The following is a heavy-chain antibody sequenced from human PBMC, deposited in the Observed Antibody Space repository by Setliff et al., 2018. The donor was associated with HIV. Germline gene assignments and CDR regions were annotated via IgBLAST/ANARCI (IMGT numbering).Heavy chain of an antibody. Sequence: ASVKVSCKASGHTFTSYGISWVRQAPGQGLEWMGWISAYNGNTNYAQKLQGRVTMTSDTSISTAYLELSGLTSDDTAIYYCARDRAYCSSGSCYRPLVYYFYYMDVWGTGTTVTVSS. J-gene: IGHJ6*03. CDR3: ARDRAYCSSGSCYRPLVYYFYYMDV. CDR2: ISAYNGNT. CDR1: GHTFTSYG. V-gene: IGHV1-18*01. D-gene: IGHD2-15*01.